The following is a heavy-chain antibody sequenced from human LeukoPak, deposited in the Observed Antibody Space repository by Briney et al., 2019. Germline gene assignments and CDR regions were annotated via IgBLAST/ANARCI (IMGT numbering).Heavy chain of an antibody. CDR3: ARDGTGEGCNFYSDY. CDR2: IIPLYDIA. CDR1: GGTFSSYG. Sequence: ASVKVSCKASGGTFSSYGISWVRQAPGQGLEWMGRIIPLYDIANYAQKFQGRVTITADKSTNTAYIELSSLRSEDTAVYYCARDGTGEGCNFYSDYWGQGTLVTVAS. V-gene: IGHV1-69*04. J-gene: IGHJ4*02. D-gene: IGHD5-24*01.